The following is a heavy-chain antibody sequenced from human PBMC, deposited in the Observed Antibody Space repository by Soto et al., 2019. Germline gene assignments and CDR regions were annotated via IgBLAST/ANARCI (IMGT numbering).Heavy chain of an antibody. J-gene: IGHJ6*02. D-gene: IGHD1-7*01. V-gene: IGHV1-58*01. CDR3: AATLYNWNYVLFLYGMDV. CDR1: GFTFTSSA. CDR2: IVVGSGNT. Sequence: ASVKVSCKASGFTFTSSAVQWVRQARGQRLEWIGWIVVGSGNTNYAQKFQERVTITRDMSTSTAYMELSSLRSEDTAVYYCAATLYNWNYVLFLYGMDVWGQGTTVTVS.